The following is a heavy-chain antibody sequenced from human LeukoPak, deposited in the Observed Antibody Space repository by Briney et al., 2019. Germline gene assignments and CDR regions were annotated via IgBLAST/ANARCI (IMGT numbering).Heavy chain of an antibody. J-gene: IGHJ4*02. D-gene: IGHD3-10*01. CDR3: AKDSLRAYYYGSGTFDY. V-gene: IGHV3-23*01. Sequence: GGSLRLSCVASGFTFNNYAMNWVRQAPGKGLEWVSTISGPGDSTYYAGSVKGRFTISRDNSKNTLYLQMNSLRAEDTAVYYCAKDSLRAYYYGSGTFDYWGQGTLVTVSS. CDR2: ISGPGDST. CDR1: GFTFNNYA.